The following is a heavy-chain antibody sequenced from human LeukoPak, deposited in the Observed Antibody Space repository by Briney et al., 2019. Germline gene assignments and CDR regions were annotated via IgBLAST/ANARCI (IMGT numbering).Heavy chain of an antibody. CDR2: IYYSGST. D-gene: IGHD5-18*01. V-gene: IGHV4-59*08. CDR1: GGSISSYY. Sequence: SETLSLTCTVSGGSISSYYWSWIRQPPGKGLEWIGYIYYSGSTNYNPSLKSRVTISVDTSKNQFSLRLSSVTAADTAVYYCARPGVGSGRYGAFDVWGQGTMVTVSS. J-gene: IGHJ3*01. CDR3: ARPGVGSGRYGAFDV.